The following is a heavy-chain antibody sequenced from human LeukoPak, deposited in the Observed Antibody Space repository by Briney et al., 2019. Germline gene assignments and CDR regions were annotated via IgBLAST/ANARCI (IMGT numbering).Heavy chain of an antibody. D-gene: IGHD2-2*02. J-gene: IGHJ6*02. CDR3: ARGYCSSTSCYTFDYYYGMDV. CDR1: GFNSEDHA. V-gene: IGHV3-9*02. CDR2: IYWSSSGT. Sequence: GGSLRLSCVVSGFNSEDHAMHWVRQAPGKGLEWVSGIYWSSSGTGYADSVKGRFTVSRDSAKNSLYLQMNSLRAEDTAVYYCARGYCSSTSCYTFDYYYGMDVWGQGTTVTVSS.